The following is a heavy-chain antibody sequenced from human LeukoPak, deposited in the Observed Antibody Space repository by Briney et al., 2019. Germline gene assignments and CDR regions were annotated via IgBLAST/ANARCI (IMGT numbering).Heavy chain of an antibody. J-gene: IGHJ4*02. CDR3: ARDGPAVIFFGYFEY. V-gene: IGHV3-33*01. Sequence: GGSLRLSCAASGFTFSSYGMHWVRQAPGKGLEWVAVIWYDGSNKYYADSVKGRFTISRDNSKNTLYLQMSSLKGEDTAVYYCARDGPAVIFFGYFEYWGQGTLVTVSS. D-gene: IGHD2-21*01. CDR2: IWYDGSNK. CDR1: GFTFSSYG.